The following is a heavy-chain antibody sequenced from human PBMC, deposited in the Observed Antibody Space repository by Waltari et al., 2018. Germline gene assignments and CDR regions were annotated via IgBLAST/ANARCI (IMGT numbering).Heavy chain of an antibody. D-gene: IGHD3-16*02. J-gene: IGHJ4*02. CDR3: MTDYRDDGY. CDR1: VLSFRNAW. CDR2: LKAMADGGTT. Sequence: EVQLADSGGDLVKPGGSLRLPCALSVLSFRNAWITWVRQAPGKGLEWVGRLKAMADGGTTDYTAPVKGRFTIFGDDSKNTVYLQMSSLKTEDTAVYYYMTDYRDDGYWGQGTLVTVSS. V-gene: IGHV3-15*07.